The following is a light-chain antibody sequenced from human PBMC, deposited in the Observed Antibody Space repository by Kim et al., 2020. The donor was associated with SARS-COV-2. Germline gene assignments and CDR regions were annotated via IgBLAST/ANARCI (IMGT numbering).Light chain of an antibody. J-gene: IGLJ2*01. CDR1: KLGDKY. Sequence: SYELTQPPSVSVSPGQTASITCSGYKLGDKYVCWYQQKPGQSPVLVIYQDTRRPSGIPERFSGSNSGNTATLTISGTQAMDEADYYCQAWDDSVVFGGGTQLTV. V-gene: IGLV3-1*01. CDR2: QDT. CDR3: QAWDDSVV.